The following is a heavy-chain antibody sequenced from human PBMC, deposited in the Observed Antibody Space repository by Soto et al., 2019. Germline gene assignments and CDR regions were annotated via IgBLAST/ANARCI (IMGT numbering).Heavy chain of an antibody. J-gene: IGHJ4*02. CDR3: AREGGEAARPVS. V-gene: IGHV4-31*03. CDR2: IYYSGST. D-gene: IGHD6-6*01. Sequence: SETLSLTCTVSGGSISSGGYSWSWIRQHPGKGLEWIGYIYYSGSTYYNPSLKSRVTISVDTSKNQFSLKLSSVTAADTAVYYCAREGGEAARPVSWGQGTLVTVSS. CDR1: GGSISSGGYS.